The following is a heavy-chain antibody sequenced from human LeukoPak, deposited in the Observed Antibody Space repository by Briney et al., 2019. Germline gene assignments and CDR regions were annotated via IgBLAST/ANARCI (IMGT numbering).Heavy chain of an antibody. CDR2: ISHSGST. CDR1: GYSISSGYH. CDR3: ARTYYSSSYFDY. D-gene: IGHD6-6*01. V-gene: IGHV4-38-2*01. Sequence: SETLSLTCAVSGYSISSGYHWGWIRQPPGKGLEWIGSISHSGSTYYNPSLKSRVTISVDTSKNQFSLKLSSVTAADTAVYYCARTYYSSSYFDYWGQGTLVIVSS. J-gene: IGHJ4*02.